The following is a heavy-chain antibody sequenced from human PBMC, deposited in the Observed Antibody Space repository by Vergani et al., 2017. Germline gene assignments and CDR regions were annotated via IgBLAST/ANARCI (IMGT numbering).Heavy chain of an antibody. D-gene: IGHD2-15*01. J-gene: IGHJ5*02. CDR2: ISGSGGST. V-gene: IGHV3-23*04. Sequence: EVQLVESGGGLVQPGGSLRLSCAASGFTFSSYAMSWVPQAPGKGLEWVAAISGSGGSTYYADSVKGRFTISRDNSKNTLYLQMNSLRAEDTAVYYCAKYCSGGSCYGTPTGFDPWGQGTLVTVSS. CDR1: GFTFSSYA. CDR3: AKYCSGGSCYGTPTGFDP.